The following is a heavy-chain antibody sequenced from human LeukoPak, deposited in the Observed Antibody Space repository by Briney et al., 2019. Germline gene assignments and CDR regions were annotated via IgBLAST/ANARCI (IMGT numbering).Heavy chain of an antibody. V-gene: IGHV3-66*01. J-gene: IGHJ4*02. Sequence: GGSLRLSCAASGFTVSSNYMSWVRQAPGKGLEWVSVIYSGGSTYYADSVKGRFTISRDNSKNTLYLQMNSLRAEDSAVYYCAKVVYSSSEFDYWGQGTLVTVSS. CDR1: GFTVSSNY. D-gene: IGHD6-13*01. CDR2: IYSGGST. CDR3: AKVVYSSSEFDY.